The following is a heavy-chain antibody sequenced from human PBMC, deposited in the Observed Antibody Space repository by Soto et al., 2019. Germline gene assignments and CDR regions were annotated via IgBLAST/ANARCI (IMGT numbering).Heavy chain of an antibody. J-gene: IGHJ4*02. CDR3: ARGGATNDFWSGYYPNFDY. D-gene: IGHD3-3*01. CDR2: IIPIFGTA. V-gene: IGHV1-69*01. CDR1: GGTFSSYA. Sequence: QVQLVQSGAEVKKPGSSVKVSCKASGGTFSSYAISWVRQAPGQGLEWMGGIIPIFGTANYAQKFQGRVTITADESTSTAYMELSSLTSEDTAVYYCARGGATNDFWSGYYPNFDYWGQGTLVTVSS.